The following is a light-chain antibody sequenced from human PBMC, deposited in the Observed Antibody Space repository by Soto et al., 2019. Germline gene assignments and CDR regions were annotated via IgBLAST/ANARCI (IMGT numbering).Light chain of an antibody. CDR1: QSVSSY. CDR3: QQRSNWPPGLT. V-gene: IGKV3-11*01. CDR2: DAS. Sequence: EIVLTQSPATRSLCAGERATLSCRASQSVSSYLAWYQQKPGQAPRLLIYDASNRATGIPARFSGSGSGTDFTLTISSLEPEDFAVYYCQQRSNWPPGLTFGQGTRLEI. J-gene: IGKJ5*01.